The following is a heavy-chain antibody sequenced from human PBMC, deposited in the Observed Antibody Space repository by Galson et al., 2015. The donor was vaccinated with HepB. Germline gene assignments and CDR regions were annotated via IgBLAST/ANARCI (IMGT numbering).Heavy chain of an antibody. CDR1: GYTFASYG. V-gene: IGHV1-18*01. Sequence: SVKVSCKASGYTFASYGISWVRQAPGQGLEWMGWISAYNGNTNYAQKLQGRVTMTTDTSTSTAYMELRSLRSDDTAVYYCARAGSFLGYCSSTSCSNWFDPWGQGTLVTVSS. J-gene: IGHJ5*02. CDR3: ARAGSFLGYCSSTSCSNWFDP. CDR2: ISAYNGNT. D-gene: IGHD2-2*01.